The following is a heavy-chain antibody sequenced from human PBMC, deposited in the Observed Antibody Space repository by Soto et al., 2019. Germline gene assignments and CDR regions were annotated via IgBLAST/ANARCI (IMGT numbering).Heavy chain of an antibody. Sequence: TLSLTCTVSGGSISSGGYYWSWIRQHPGKGLEWIGYIYYSGSTYYNPSLKSRVTISVDTSKNQFSLKLSSVTAADTAVYYCARGSSSRFYGMDVCGQGTTVTVSS. CDR1: GGSISSGGYY. CDR2: IYYSGST. V-gene: IGHV4-31*03. D-gene: IGHD6-13*01. CDR3: ARGSSSRFYGMDV. J-gene: IGHJ6*02.